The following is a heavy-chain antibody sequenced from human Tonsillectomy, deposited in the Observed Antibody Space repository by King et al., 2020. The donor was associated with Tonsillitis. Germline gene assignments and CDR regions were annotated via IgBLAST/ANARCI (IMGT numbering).Heavy chain of an antibody. D-gene: IGHD3-10*01. V-gene: IGHV3-30*04. CDR3: ARRGELLWIGELYYFFDY. CDR2: ISSDGNNQ. CDR1: GFTFNTYA. Sequence: HVQLVESGGGVVQPGRSLRLSCAASGFTFNTYAMHWVRQAPGKGLEWVAVISSDGNNQYNADSVKGRLTISRDNSKNTLYLQMDSLRAEDTAVYYCARRGELLWIGELYYFFDYWGQGTLVTVSS. J-gene: IGHJ4*02.